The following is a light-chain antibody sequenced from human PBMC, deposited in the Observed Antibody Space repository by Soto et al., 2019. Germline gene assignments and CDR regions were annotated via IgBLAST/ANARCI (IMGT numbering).Light chain of an antibody. CDR3: GTWDRRLSVLV. Sequence: QSALTQPPSVSAAPGQNVTISCSGSSSNIGTNHVSWYQQLPGAAPKLLIYDNDKRSSGIPDRFSGSKSGTSATLGITGLQPGDEADYYCGTWDRRLSVLVFGAGTKLTVL. CDR2: DND. J-gene: IGLJ2*01. V-gene: IGLV1-51*01. CDR1: SSNIGTNH.